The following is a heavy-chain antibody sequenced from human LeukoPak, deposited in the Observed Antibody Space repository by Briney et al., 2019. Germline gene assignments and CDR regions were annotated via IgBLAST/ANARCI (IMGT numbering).Heavy chain of an antibody. Sequence: SETLSLTCAVYGGSFSGYYWSWIRQPPGKGLEWIGEINHSGSTNYNPSLKSRVTISVDTSKNQFSLKLRSVTAADTAVYYRARISSSNWYNERGAFDVWGQGTMVTVSS. V-gene: IGHV4-34*01. CDR1: GGSFSGYY. CDR3: ARISSSNWYNERGAFDV. J-gene: IGHJ3*01. CDR2: INHSGST. D-gene: IGHD6-13*01.